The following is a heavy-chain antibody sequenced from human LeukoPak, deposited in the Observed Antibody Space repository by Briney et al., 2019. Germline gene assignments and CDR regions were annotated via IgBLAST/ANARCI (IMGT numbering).Heavy chain of an antibody. CDR1: GGSISSGDYY. V-gene: IGHV4-30-4*01. CDR3: ARGDVVVTLYGMDV. CDR2: IYYSGST. Sequence: SQTLSLTCTVSGGSISSGDYYWSWIRQPPGKGLEWIGYIYYSGSTYYNPSLKSRVTISVDTSKNQFSLKLSSVTAADTAVYYCARGDVVVTLYGMDVWGQGTTVTVS. J-gene: IGHJ6*02. D-gene: IGHD2-21*02.